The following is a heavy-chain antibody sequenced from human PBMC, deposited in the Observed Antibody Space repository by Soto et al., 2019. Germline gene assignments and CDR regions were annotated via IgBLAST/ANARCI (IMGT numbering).Heavy chain of an antibody. Sequence: PVGSLRLSCAASVFTFSDYYMSCIRHSPGKWLEWVSYISSSGSTIYYADSVKGRFTISRDNAKNSLYLQMNSLRAEDTAVYYCARDQRGDCSSTSCPSDPGGQGNRVTAPQ. V-gene: IGHV3-11*01. D-gene: IGHD2-2*01. CDR1: VFTFSDYY. CDR2: ISSSGSTI. J-gene: IGHJ5*02. CDR3: ARDQRGDCSSTSCPSDP.